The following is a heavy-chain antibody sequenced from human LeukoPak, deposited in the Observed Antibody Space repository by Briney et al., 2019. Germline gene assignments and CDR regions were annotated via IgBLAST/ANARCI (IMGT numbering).Heavy chain of an antibody. Sequence: ASVKISCKASGYTFTSYGISWVRHAPGQGLEWMGWISAYTGNAKYAQKLQGRVTMTTDTSTSTAYMELRSVRSDDTAVYYCARGYYDCDYWGQGTLVTVSS. CDR3: ARGYYDCDY. CDR2: ISAYTGNA. D-gene: IGHD3-22*01. J-gene: IGHJ4*02. CDR1: GYTFTSYG. V-gene: IGHV1-18*01.